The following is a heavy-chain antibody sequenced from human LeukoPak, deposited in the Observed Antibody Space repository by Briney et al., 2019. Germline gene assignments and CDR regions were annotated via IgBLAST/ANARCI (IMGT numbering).Heavy chain of an antibody. CDR3: ARHIPTYYYDSSVPYYFDY. J-gene: IGHJ4*02. V-gene: IGHV4-39*01. Sequence: SETLSLTCTVSGGSISSSSYYWGWIRQPPGKGLEWIGSIYYSGSTYYNPSLKSRVTISVDTSKNQFSLKLSSVTAADTAVYYCARHIPTYYYDSSVPYYFDYWGQGTLVTVSS. CDR1: GGSISSSSYY. CDR2: IYYSGST. D-gene: IGHD3-22*01.